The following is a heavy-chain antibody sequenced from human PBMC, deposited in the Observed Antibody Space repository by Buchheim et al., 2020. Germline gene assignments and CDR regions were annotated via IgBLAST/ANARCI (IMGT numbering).Heavy chain of an antibody. CDR3: ARVADILTGYYFGWFDP. Sequence: QVQLQQWGAGLLKPSETLSLTCAVYGGSFSGYYWSWIRQPPGKGLEWIGEINHSGSTNYNPSLKSRVTISVDTSKNQFYLKLSSVTAADTAVYYCARVADILTGYYFGWFDPWGQGTL. J-gene: IGHJ5*02. D-gene: IGHD3-9*01. CDR1: GGSFSGYY. V-gene: IGHV4-34*01. CDR2: INHSGST.